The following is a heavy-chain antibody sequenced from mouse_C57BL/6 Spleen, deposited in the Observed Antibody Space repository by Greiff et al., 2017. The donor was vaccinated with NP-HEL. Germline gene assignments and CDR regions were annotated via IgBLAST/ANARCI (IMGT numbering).Heavy chain of an antibody. J-gene: IGHJ2*01. CDR1: GFNIKDDY. CDR2: IDPENGDT. V-gene: IGHV14-4*01. CDR3: TTNYGYGGVD. D-gene: IGHD2-2*01. Sequence: EVQGVESGAELVRPGASVKLSCTASGFNIKDDYMHWVKQRPEQGLEWIGWIDPENGDTEYASKFQGKATITADTSSNTAYLQLSSLTSEGTAVYYCTTNYGYGGVDWGQGTTLTVSS.